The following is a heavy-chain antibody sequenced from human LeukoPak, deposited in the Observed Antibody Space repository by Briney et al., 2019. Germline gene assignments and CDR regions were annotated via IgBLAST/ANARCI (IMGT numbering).Heavy chain of an antibody. D-gene: IGHD4-17*01. Sequence: GESLKISCKGSGYSFTTSWIGWVRQMPGKGLEWMGIVFPADSDTRYSPSFQGQVTFSADKSISTAYLQWSSLKASDSAMYYCARHGGAFDYWGQGTLVTVSP. CDR2: VFPADSDT. V-gene: IGHV5-51*01. J-gene: IGHJ4*02. CDR3: ARHGGAFDY. CDR1: GYSFTTSW.